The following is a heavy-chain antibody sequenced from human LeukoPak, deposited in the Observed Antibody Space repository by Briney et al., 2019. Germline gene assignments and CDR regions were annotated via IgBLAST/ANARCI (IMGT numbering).Heavy chain of an antibody. CDR3: ARDLSVRGVIPNYFDY. V-gene: IGHV3-11*06. J-gene: IGHJ4*02. Sequence: KPGGSLRLSCAASGFTFSDYYMSWIRQAPGKGLEWVSYISSSSTYTNYADSVKGRFTISRDNAKNSLYLQMNSLRDEDTAVYYCARDLSVRGVIPNYFDYWGQGTLVTVSS. D-gene: IGHD3-10*01. CDR1: GFTFSDYY. CDR2: ISSSSTYT.